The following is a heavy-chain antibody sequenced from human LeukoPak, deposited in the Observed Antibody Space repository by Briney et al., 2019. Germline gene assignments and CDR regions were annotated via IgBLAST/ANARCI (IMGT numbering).Heavy chain of an antibody. CDR2: IIPIFGTA. D-gene: IGHD3-3*01. Sequence: ALVKVSCKVSGGTFSSYAISWVRQAPGQGLEWMGGIIPIFGTANYAQKFQGRVTITADESTSTAYMELSSLRSEDTAVYYCTRESSGDDFWSGYSPTTLDYWGQGTLVTVSS. V-gene: IGHV1-69*13. J-gene: IGHJ4*02. CDR1: GGTFSSYA. CDR3: TRESSGDDFWSGYSPTTLDY.